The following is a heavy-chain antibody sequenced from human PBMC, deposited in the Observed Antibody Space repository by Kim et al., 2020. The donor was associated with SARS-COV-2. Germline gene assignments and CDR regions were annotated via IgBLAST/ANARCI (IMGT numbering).Heavy chain of an antibody. D-gene: IGHD4-17*01. J-gene: IGHJ4*02. CDR2: IDPSDSYT. CDR1: GYSFTSYW. V-gene: IGHV5-10-1*01. Sequence: GESLKISCKGSGYSFTSYWISWVRQMPGKGLEWMGRIDPSDSYTNYSPSFQGHVTISADKSISTAYLQWSSLKASDTAMYYCARHQVGYGGNLENFDYWGQGTLVTVSS. CDR3: ARHQVGYGGNLENFDY.